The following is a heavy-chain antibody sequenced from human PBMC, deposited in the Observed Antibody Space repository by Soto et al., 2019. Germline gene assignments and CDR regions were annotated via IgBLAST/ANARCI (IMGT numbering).Heavy chain of an antibody. CDR1: GGTFSSYA. Sequence: SVKVSCKASGGTFSSYAISWVRQAPGQGLEWMGGIIPIFGTANYAQKFQGRVTITADESTSTAYMELSSLRSEDTAVYYCARVGYCSGGSCYSFYWFDPWGQGTLVTVS. V-gene: IGHV1-69*13. J-gene: IGHJ5*02. CDR2: IIPIFGTA. D-gene: IGHD2-15*01. CDR3: ARVGYCSGGSCYSFYWFDP.